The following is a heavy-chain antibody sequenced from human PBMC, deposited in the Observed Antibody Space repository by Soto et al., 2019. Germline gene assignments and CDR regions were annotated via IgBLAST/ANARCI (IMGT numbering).Heavy chain of an antibody. Sequence: SLRLSCAASGFTVSSNYMSWVRQAPGKGLEWVSVIYSGGSTYYADSVKGRFTISRDNSKNTLYLQMNSLRAEDTAVYYCARDEGYCSGGGCYAWFDPWGQGTLVTVSS. D-gene: IGHD2-15*01. CDR1: GFTVSSNY. J-gene: IGHJ5*02. V-gene: IGHV3-66*01. CDR2: IYSGGST. CDR3: ARDEGYCSGGGCYAWFDP.